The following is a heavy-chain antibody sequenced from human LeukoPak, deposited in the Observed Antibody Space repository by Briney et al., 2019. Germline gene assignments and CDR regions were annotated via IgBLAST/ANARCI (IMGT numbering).Heavy chain of an antibody. CDR1: GGSISSGSYY. Sequence: KPSQTLSLTCTVSGGSISSGSYYWSWIRQPAGKGLEWIGRIYTSGSTNYNPSLKRRVTISVHTSKNQCSLKLSSVTAADTAVYYCARASWFGESTTDYWGQGTLVTVSS. D-gene: IGHD3-10*01. CDR3: ARASWFGESTTDY. V-gene: IGHV4-61*02. CDR2: IYTSGST. J-gene: IGHJ4*02.